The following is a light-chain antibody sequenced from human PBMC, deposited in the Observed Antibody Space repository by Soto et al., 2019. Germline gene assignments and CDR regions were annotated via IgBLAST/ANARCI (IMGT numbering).Light chain of an antibody. CDR1: QSVRSNY. Sequence: ESVLAQSPGTLSFSLGEGATVSCRARQSVRSNYVAWYQQKPGQAPRLLISGASNRATGIPDRFSGSGSGTDFTLTISRLEPEDFALYYCQQYGSSPITFGQGTRLDIK. V-gene: IGKV3-20*01. CDR2: GAS. J-gene: IGKJ5*01. CDR3: QQYGSSPIT.